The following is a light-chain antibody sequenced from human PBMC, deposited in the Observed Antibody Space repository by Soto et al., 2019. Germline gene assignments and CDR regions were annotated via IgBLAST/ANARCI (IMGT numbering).Light chain of an antibody. V-gene: IGKV3-11*01. J-gene: IGKJ1*01. CDR1: QSVSSY. Sequence: EIVLTQSPATLSLSPGERATLSCRASQSVSSYLAWYQQKAGQAPRLLIYDASNRATGIPARFSGSGSGTDFTLTISSLEPEDLAVYYCQQGSNWPRTFGQGTKVEIK. CDR2: DAS. CDR3: QQGSNWPRT.